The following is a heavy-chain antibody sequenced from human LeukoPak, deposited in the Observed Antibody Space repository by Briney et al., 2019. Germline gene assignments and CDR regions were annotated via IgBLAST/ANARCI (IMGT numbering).Heavy chain of an antibody. CDR1: GYTFTSYD. Sequence: AASVKVSFKASGYTFTSYDINWVRQAPGQGLEWMGWMNPNSGNTGYAQKFQGRVTMTRNTSISTAYMELSSLRSEDTAVYYCARAGPYCSGGSCYLRLYYYYGMDVWGQGTTVTVSS. CDR3: ARAGPYCSGGSCYLRLYYYYGMDV. D-gene: IGHD2-15*01. CDR2: MNPNSGNT. J-gene: IGHJ6*02. V-gene: IGHV1-8*01.